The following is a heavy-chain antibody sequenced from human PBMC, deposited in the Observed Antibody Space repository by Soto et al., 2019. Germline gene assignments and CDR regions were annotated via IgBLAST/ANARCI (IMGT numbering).Heavy chain of an antibody. CDR1: GFTFSSYS. Sequence: GGSLRLSCAASGFTFSSYSMNWVRQAPGKGLEWVSSISSSSSYIYYADSVKGRFTISRDNAKNSLYLQMNSLRAEDTAVYYCARAASYYYYYYMDVWGKGTTVTVS. CDR2: ISSSSSYI. V-gene: IGHV3-21*01. CDR3: ARAASYYYYYYMDV. J-gene: IGHJ6*03.